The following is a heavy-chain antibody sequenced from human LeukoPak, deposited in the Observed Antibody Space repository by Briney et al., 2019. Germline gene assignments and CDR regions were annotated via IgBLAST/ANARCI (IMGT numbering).Heavy chain of an antibody. CDR1: GGSFSGYY. J-gene: IGHJ4*02. Sequence: SETLSLTCAVYGGSFSGYYWSWIRQPPGKGLEWIGEINHSGSTNYNPSLKSRVTISVDTSKNQFSLNLSSVTAADTAVYYCARNFRYFDLPDYWGQGTLITVSS. D-gene: IGHD3-9*01. CDR3: ARNFRYFDLPDY. CDR2: INHSGST. V-gene: IGHV4-34*01.